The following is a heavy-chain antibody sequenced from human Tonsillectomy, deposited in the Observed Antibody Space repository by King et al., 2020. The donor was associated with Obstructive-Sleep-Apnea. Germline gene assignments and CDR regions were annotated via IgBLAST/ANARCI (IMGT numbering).Heavy chain of an antibody. J-gene: IGHJ3*02. CDR2: IKIKPEGGTE. Sequence: VQLVESGGGLVEPGGSLRLSCAAPGFPFSNAWIIWVRQASRKWLEWVGRIKIKPEGGTEGYAAPGKGRFTNSRVDLKNTAYLQINSLKTEDTAVYYCTTGLRDSSGGYHGDDAFDIWGQGTMVTVSS. CDR1: GFPFSNAW. V-gene: IGHV3-15*01. CDR3: TTGLRDSSGGYHGDDAFDI. D-gene: IGHD3-22*01.